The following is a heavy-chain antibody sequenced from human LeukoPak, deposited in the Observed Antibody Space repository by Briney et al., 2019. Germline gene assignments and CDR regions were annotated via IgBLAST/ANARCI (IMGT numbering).Heavy chain of an antibody. Sequence: PSETLSLTCAVYAGSFSGYYWSWLRQPPGKGLEWIGEINDSGSTSYYPSLKSRVTISVDTSKNQFSLKLSSVTAADTAVYYCARAIGITIFGVVIRSTWFDPWGQGTLVTVSS. J-gene: IGHJ5*02. V-gene: IGHV4-34*01. CDR1: AGSFSGYY. CDR2: INDSGST. CDR3: ARAIGITIFGVVIRSTWFDP. D-gene: IGHD3-3*01.